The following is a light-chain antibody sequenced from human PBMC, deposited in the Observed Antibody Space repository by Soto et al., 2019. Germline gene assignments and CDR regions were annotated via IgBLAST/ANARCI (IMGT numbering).Light chain of an antibody. J-gene: IGLJ2*01. CDR2: SND. CDR3: ATWDDSLNGVV. CDR1: SSNIGKNS. Sequence: QSVLTLPPSASGTPGRRITISCSGSSSNIGKNSVSWYQQLPGTAPKLLIYSNDQRPSGVPDRFSGSKSGTSASLAITGLQSEDEADYYCATWDDSLNGVVFGGGTKVTVL. V-gene: IGLV1-44*01.